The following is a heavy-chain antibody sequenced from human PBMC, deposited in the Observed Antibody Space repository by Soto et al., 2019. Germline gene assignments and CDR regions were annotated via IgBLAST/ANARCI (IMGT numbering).Heavy chain of an antibody. J-gene: IGHJ6*03. V-gene: IGHV4-31*02. Sequence: SETLSLTCTVSGGSISSGGYYWSWIRQHPGKALEWIGYIYYSGSTYYNPSLKSRVTISVDTSKNQFSLKLSSVTAADTAVYYCARAAVPAAIGYYYYYMNVWGKGTTVTVS. CDR2: IYYSGST. CDR3: ARAAVPAAIGYYYYYMNV. CDR1: GGSISSGGYY. D-gene: IGHD2-2*02.